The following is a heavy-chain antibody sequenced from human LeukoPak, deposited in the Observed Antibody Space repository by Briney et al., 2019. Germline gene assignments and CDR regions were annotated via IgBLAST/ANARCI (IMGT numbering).Heavy chain of an antibody. V-gene: IGHV3-48*01. CDR2: ISSGSSTI. D-gene: IGHD4-11*01. Sequence: GGSLRLSCAASGFTFSSYSMNWVRQAPGKGLEWVSYISSGSSTIYYADSVKGRFTISRGNAKNSLYLQMNSLRAEDTAVYYCARDHTVSYYMDVWGKGTTVTVSS. CDR1: GFTFSSYS. J-gene: IGHJ6*03. CDR3: ARDHTVSYYMDV.